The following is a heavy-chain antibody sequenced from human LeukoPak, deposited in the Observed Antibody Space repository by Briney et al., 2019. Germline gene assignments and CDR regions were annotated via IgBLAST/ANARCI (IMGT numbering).Heavy chain of an antibody. CDR1: GGPISRYY. Sequence: SETLSLTCTVSGGPISRYYWSCIRQPPAKGLEGIGYIYYSGRTNYNPCLKSRVTISVDTSKNQFSLKLSSVTAADTAVYYCARSIAAAGTSGPYYYHYGMDVWGQGTTVTVSS. V-gene: IGHV4-59*08. CDR2: IYYSGRT. J-gene: IGHJ6*02. CDR3: ARSIAAAGTSGPYYYHYGMDV. D-gene: IGHD6-13*01.